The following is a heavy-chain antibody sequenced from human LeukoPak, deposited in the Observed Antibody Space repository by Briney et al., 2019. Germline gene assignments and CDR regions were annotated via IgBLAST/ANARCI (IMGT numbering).Heavy chain of an antibody. CDR3: ARETEDVVVVPAAAYFDY. Sequence: GSSVKVSCKASGGTFISYAISWVRQAPGQGLEWMGWINPNSGGTNYAQKFQGRVTMTRDTSISTAYMDLSRLRSDDTAVFYCARETEDVVVVPAAAYFDYWGQGTLVTVSS. CDR1: GGTFISYA. J-gene: IGHJ4*02. D-gene: IGHD2-2*01. CDR2: INPNSGGT. V-gene: IGHV1-2*02.